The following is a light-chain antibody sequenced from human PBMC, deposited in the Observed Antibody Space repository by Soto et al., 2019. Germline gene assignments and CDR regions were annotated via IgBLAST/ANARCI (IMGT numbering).Light chain of an antibody. CDR3: SSYTGSSTLDVV. J-gene: IGLJ2*01. Sequence: QSVLTQPASVSGSPGQSITISCTGTSSDVGGYNYVSWYQQHPGKAPKLMTYDVSNRPSGVSNRFSGSKSGNTASLTISGLQAEDEADYYCSSYTGSSTLDVVFGGGTKLTVL. CDR2: DVS. CDR1: SSDVGGYNY. V-gene: IGLV2-14*01.